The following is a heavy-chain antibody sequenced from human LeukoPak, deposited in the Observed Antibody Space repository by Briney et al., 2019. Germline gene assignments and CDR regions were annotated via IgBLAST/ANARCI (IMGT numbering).Heavy chain of an antibody. CDR2: ISGSGPST. CDR1: GFTFSSYG. CDR3: AKGRTGFSYGYGIDY. J-gene: IGHJ4*02. D-gene: IGHD5-18*01. Sequence: GGSLRLSCAASGFTFSSYGMSWVRQAPGKGLEWVSAISGSGPSTYYADSVKGRFTISRDNSKNTLYLQMNSLRAEDTAVYYCAKGRTGFSYGYGIDYWGQGTLVTVSS. V-gene: IGHV3-23*01.